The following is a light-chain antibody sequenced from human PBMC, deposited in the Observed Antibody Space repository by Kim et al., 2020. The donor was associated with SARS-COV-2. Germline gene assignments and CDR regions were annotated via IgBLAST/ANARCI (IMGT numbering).Light chain of an antibody. Sequence: GQMVTISCSGSRFNIGSNVLNWFQQLPGTAPKLLIYSNDYRPSGVPDRFSGSKSGTSASLDISGLQSEDEADYYCAAWDDSLNGSVFGGGTQLTVL. CDR2: SND. J-gene: IGLJ3*02. CDR3: AAWDDSLNGSV. V-gene: IGLV1-44*01. CDR1: RFNIGSNV.